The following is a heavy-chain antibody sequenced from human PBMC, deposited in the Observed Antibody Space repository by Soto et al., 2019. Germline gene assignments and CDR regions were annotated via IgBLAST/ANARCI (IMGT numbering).Heavy chain of an antibody. CDR2: IWFDGSNQ. D-gene: IGHD2-21*02. Sequence: VQLVESGGGVVQPGRSLRLSCAASGFSFTTYGLHWVRQAPGKGLEWVAVIWFDGSNQYYADSVKGRFTISRDNSKDFLYLEMNSVRVEDTAVYYFVKEHCGGDCYSDAYFVHWGQGTWVTVSS. J-gene: IGHJ4*02. CDR3: VKEHCGGDCYSDAYFVH. CDR1: GFSFTTYG. V-gene: IGHV3-33*06.